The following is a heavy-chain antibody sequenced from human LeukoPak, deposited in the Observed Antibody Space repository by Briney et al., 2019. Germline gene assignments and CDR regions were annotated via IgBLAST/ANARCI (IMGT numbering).Heavy chain of an antibody. J-gene: IGHJ4*02. CDR3: AGELGSSGHGY. V-gene: IGHV3-53*01. CDR1: GFTVSSNY. Sequence: GGSLRLSCAASGFTVSSNYMSWVRQARGKGLEWVSTIYRGGSTSYADSVKGRFTISRDNSKNTLYLQMTSLRAEDTAVYYCAGELGSSGHGYWGQGTLVTVSS. CDR2: IYRGGST. D-gene: IGHD6-19*01.